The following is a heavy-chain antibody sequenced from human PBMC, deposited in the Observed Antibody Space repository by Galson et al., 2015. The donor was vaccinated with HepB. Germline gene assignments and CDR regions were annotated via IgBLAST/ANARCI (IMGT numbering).Heavy chain of an antibody. CDR3: ARRAVVGYGEIGYFDY. CDR2: INPSGGST. V-gene: IGHV1-46*04. D-gene: IGHD4-17*01. J-gene: IGHJ4*02. Sequence: SVKVSCKASGYTFTSYYMHWVRQAPGQGLEWMGIINPSGGSTSYAQKLQGRVTMTRDTSTSTAYMELSSLRSEDTAVYYCARRAVVGYGEIGYFDYWGQGTLVTVSS. CDR1: GYTFTSYY.